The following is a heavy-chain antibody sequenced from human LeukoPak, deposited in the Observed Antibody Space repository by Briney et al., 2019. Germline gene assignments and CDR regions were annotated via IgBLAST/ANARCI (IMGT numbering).Heavy chain of an antibody. Sequence: SETLSLTCTVSGGSISSYYWSWIRQPPGKGLEWIGYIYYSGSTNYNPSLKSRVTISVDTSKNQFSLKLSSVTAADTAVYYCARSYYYDSSGYPSYNWFDPWGQGTLVTVSS. D-gene: IGHD3-22*01. V-gene: IGHV4-59*01. CDR1: GGSISSYY. CDR3: ARSYYYDSSGYPSYNWFDP. CDR2: IYYSGST. J-gene: IGHJ5*02.